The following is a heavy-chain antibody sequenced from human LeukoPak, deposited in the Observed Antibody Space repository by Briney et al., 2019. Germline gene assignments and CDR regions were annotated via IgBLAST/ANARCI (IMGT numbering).Heavy chain of an antibody. CDR1: XFXFNNYA. Sequence: SXRLXXXXSXFXFNNYAMHWVRHPPGXGLEWVSGISWNSGSIDYADSVKGRFTMSRDNAKNSLYLQMNSLRAEDTAVYYCAREPTDDEVGLTHDGFDCWGQGTLVTVSS. V-gene: IGHV3-9*01. CDR3: AREPTDDEVGLTHDGFDC. J-gene: IGHJ4*02. D-gene: IGHD1-26*01. CDR2: ISWNSGSI.